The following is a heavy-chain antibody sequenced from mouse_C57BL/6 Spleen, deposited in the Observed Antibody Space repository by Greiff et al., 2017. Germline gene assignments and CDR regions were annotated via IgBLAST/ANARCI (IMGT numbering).Heavy chain of an antibody. CDR2: IDPENGDT. Sequence: EVKLQESGAELVRPGASVKLSCTASGFNIKDDYMHWVKQRPEQGLEWIGWIDPENGDTEYASKFQGKATITADTSSNTAYLQLSSLTSEDTAVYYCAFYYDYDLYAMDYWGQGTSVTVSS. J-gene: IGHJ4*01. D-gene: IGHD2-4*01. V-gene: IGHV14-4*01. CDR1: GFNIKDDY. CDR3: AFYYDYDLYAMDY.